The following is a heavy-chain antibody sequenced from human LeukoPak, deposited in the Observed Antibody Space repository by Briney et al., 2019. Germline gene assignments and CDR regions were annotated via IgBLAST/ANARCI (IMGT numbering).Heavy chain of an antibody. CDR3: ARDRIHYGMDV. CDR1: GFNFRIYE. CDR2: IGTIISTT. V-gene: IGHV3-48*03. J-gene: IGHJ6*02. Sequence: GGSLRLSCAASGFNFRIYEMNWVRQAPGKGLEWVSYIGTIISTTYYADSVKGRFTVSRDDAKSSLYLQMNSLRAEDTAVYYCARDRIHYGMDVWGQGTTVTVSS.